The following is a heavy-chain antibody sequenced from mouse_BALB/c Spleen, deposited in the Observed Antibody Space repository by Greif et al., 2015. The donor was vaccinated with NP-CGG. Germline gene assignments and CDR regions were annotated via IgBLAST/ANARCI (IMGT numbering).Heavy chain of an antibody. D-gene: IGHD2-1*01. CDR3: ARRMVRNWYFDV. Sequence: QVQLQQPGAELVMPGASVKMSCKASGYTFTDYWMHWVKQRPGQGLEWIGAIDTSDSYTSYNQKFKGKATLTVDESSSTAYMQLSSLTSEDSAVYYCARRMVRNWYFDVWGAGTTVTVSS. CDR1: GYTFTDYW. J-gene: IGHJ1*01. V-gene: IGHV1-69*01. CDR2: IDTSDSYT.